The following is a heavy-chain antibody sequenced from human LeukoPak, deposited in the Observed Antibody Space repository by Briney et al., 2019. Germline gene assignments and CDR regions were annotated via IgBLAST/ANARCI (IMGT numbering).Heavy chain of an antibody. D-gene: IGHD2-2*01. Sequence: SETLSLTCSVSGGSISSYYWSWIRQPPGKGLDWIGYIYYSGNINYKSPFKSRVTMSVDTSKNQFSLKLSSVTAADTAVYYRARYLVVPAADDAFDIWGQGTMVTVSS. V-gene: IGHV4-59*12. CDR1: GGSISSYY. CDR2: IYYSGNI. CDR3: ARYLVVPAADDAFDI. J-gene: IGHJ3*02.